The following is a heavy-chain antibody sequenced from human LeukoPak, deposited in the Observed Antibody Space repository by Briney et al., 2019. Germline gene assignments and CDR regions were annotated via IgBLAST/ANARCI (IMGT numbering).Heavy chain of an antibody. Sequence: GGSLRLSCAASGFTFRSHAMSWVRQAPGKGLEWVSGISGNAGRSTYYADSVKGRFTISRDNSKNSMYLQMNSRRADDTAVYYWAKTWGLDYWGQGTLVTVSS. CDR1: GFTFRSHA. V-gene: IGHV3-23*01. CDR2: ISGNAGRST. J-gene: IGHJ4*02. CDR3: AKTWGLDY. D-gene: IGHD3-16*01.